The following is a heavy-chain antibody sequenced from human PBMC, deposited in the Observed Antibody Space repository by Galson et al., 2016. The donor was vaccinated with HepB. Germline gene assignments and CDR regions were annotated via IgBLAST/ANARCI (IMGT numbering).Heavy chain of an antibody. CDR3: AKDGRIYCSSASCHGHFHY. J-gene: IGHJ4*03. Sequence: LRLSCAASGFTFSSYGMHWVRQAPGKGLEWVACIWYDGSNKYYANSVKGRFTISRDNSKKTLYLQMNSLRAEDTAVYYCAKDGRIYCSSASCHGHFHYWGQGTMVTVSS. CDR2: IWYDGSNK. D-gene: IGHD2-2*01. V-gene: IGHV3-30*02. CDR1: GFTFSSYG.